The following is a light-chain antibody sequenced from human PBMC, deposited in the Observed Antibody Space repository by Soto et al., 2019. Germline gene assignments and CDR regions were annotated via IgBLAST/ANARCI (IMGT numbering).Light chain of an antibody. J-gene: IGKJ4*01. CDR1: QSVSSSY. CDR2: GAS. Sequence: EIGLTQSPGTLSLSPGERATLSCRASQSVSSSYLAWYQQKPGQTPRLLVYGASSRATGIPDRFSGSGSGTDFTLTISRLEPEDFAVYFCHQYGTLPLSFGGGTKVEIK. V-gene: IGKV3-20*01. CDR3: HQYGTLPLS.